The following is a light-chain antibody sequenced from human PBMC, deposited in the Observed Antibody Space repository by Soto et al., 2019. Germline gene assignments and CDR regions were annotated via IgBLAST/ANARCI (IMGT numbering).Light chain of an antibody. CDR1: QSVGSS. V-gene: IGKV1-5*01. CDR3: QQYEGYSPT. Sequence: DIQMTQPPSPLSASVGDRVTITCLASQSVGSSLAWYQQKPGKAPSPLIYDVSRLGSGVPSRFSGTGSGTECSLTISSLQPDDIATYYCQQYEGYSPTFGQGTKVDIK. CDR2: DVS. J-gene: IGKJ1*01.